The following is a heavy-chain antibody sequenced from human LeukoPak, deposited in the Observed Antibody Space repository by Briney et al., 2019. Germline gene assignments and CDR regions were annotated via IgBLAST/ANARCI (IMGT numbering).Heavy chain of an antibody. V-gene: IGHV4-59*01. J-gene: IGHJ6*02. D-gene: IGHD6-19*01. CDR2: IYYSGST. CDR1: GGSISSYY. Sequence: SETLSLTCTVSGGSISSYYWSWIRQPPGKGLEWIGYIYYSGSTNYNPSLKSRVTISVDTSKNQFSLKLSSVTAADTAVYYCARDYGAGIYYYGMDVWGQGTTVTVSS. CDR3: ARDYGAGIYYYGMDV.